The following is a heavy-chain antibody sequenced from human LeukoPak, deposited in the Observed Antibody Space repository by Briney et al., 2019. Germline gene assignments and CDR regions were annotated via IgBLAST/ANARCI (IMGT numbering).Heavy chain of an antibody. CDR1: GYTFTSYG. CDR2: ISAYNGNT. J-gene: IGHJ5*02. V-gene: IGHV1-18*01. Sequence: ASVKVSCKASGYTFTSYGISWVRQAPGQGLEWMGWISAYNGNTNYAQKLQGRVTMTPDTSTSTAYMELRSLRSDDTAVYYCARLGGYPTPYNWFDPWGQGTLVTVSS. D-gene: IGHD2-2*01. CDR3: ARLGGYPTPYNWFDP.